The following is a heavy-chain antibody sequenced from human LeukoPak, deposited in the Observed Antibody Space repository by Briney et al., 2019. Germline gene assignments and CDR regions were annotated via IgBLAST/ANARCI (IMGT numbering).Heavy chain of an antibody. D-gene: IGHD3-10*01. CDR3: ARGGKVNSGTYSVDY. Sequence: GGSLRLSCAATGFTFNTYYIHWVRQAPGKGLVWVSRVNTDGSNSNYADSVKGRFTISRDNAKNTVYLQMNSLRAEDTAVYYCARGGKVNSGTYSVDYWGQGTLVTVSS. V-gene: IGHV3-74*01. CDR2: VNTDGSNS. CDR1: GFTFNTYY. J-gene: IGHJ4*02.